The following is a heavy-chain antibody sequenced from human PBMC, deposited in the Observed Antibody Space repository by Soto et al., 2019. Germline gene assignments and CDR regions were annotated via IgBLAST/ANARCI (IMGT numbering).Heavy chain of an antibody. CDR2: IYYSGST. J-gene: IGHJ4*02. V-gene: IGHV4-31*03. Sequence: PSETLSLTCTVSGGSISSGGYYWSWIRQHPGKGLEWIGYIYYSGSTYYNPSLKSRVTISVDTSKNQFSLKLSSVTAADTAVYYCARGPRSDGYNTFDYCGQRTLVTASS. D-gene: IGHD5-12*01. CDR3: ARGPRSDGYNTFDY. CDR1: GGSISSGGYY.